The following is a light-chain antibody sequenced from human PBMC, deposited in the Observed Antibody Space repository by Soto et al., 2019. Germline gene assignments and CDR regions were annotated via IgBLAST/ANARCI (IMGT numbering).Light chain of an antibody. CDR3: QQYSNWPPYT. CDR1: QSVSSK. J-gene: IGKJ2*01. Sequence: EIVMTQSPATQSVSPGERATLSSRGSQSVSSKLAWYQQKPGQAPRLLIYAASTRATGIPARFSGSGSGTEFTLTITSLQSEDFAVYYCQQYSNWPPYTFGQGTKLEIK. V-gene: IGKV3-15*01. CDR2: AAS.